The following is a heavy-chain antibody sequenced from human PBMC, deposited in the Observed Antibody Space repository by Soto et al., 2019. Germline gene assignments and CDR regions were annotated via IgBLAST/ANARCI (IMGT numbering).Heavy chain of an antibody. CDR3: ARHAGGGAWFHFDY. CDR1: GGSISSYY. CDR2: IYYSGST. Sequence: QVQLQESGPGLVKPSETLSLTCTVSGGSISSYYWSWIRQPPGKGLEWIGYIYYSGSTNYNPSLRSRATRSVDTSKTQFSLKLSSVTAADPAVYYCARHAGGGAWFHFDYWGQGTLVTVSS. V-gene: IGHV4-59*08. D-gene: IGHD3-10*01. J-gene: IGHJ4*02.